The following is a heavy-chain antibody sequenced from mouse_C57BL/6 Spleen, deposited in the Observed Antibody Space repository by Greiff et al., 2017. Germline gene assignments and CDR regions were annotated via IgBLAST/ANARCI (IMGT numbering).Heavy chain of an antibody. D-gene: IGHD2-4*01. V-gene: IGHV1-19*01. Sequence: VQLQQSGPVLVKPGASVKMSCKASGYTFTDYYMNWVKQSHGKSLEWIGVINPYNGGTSYNQKFKGKATLTVDKSSSTAYMELNSLTSEDSAVYYCAKKYDYDYAMDYWGQGTSVTVSS. CDR1: GYTFTDYY. CDR2: INPYNGGT. CDR3: AKKYDYDYAMDY. J-gene: IGHJ4*01.